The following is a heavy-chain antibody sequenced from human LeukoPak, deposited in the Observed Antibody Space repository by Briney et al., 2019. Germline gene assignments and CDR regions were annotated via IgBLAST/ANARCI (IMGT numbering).Heavy chain of an antibody. V-gene: IGHV1-2*02. CDR3: ARDPRASTYYYYYYMDV. CDR1: GYTFTSYG. J-gene: IGHJ6*03. CDR2: INPNSGGT. Sequence: ASVKVSCKASGYTFTSYGISWVRQAPGQGLEWMGWINPNSGGTNYAQKFQGRVTMTRDTSISTAYMELSRLRSDDTAVYYCARDPRASTYYYYYYMDVWGKGTTVTVSS.